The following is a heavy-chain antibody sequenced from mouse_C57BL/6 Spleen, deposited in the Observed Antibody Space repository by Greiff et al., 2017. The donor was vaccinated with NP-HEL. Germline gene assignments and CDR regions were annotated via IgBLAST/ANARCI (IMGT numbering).Heavy chain of an antibody. D-gene: IGHD2-3*01. CDR1: GYAFSSYW. V-gene: IGHV1-80*01. J-gene: IGHJ2*01. Sequence: QVQLKQSGAELVKPGASVKISCKASGYAFSSYWMNWVKQRPGKGLEWIGQIYPGDGDTNYNGKFKGKATLTADKSSSTAYMQLSSLTSEDSAVYFCARDFSYDSYYFDYWGQGTTLTVSS. CDR3: ARDFSYDSYYFDY. CDR2: IYPGDGDT.